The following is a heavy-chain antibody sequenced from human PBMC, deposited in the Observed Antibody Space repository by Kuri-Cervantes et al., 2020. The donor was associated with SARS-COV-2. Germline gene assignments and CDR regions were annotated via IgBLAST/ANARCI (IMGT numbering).Heavy chain of an antibody. J-gene: IGHJ4*02. Sequence: GESLKTSCAASGFAVRNTYMAWVRQAPGKGLECVSVIYSGGNTYYADSVKGRFTISRDSSKNTLYLQMNSLRAEDTAVYYCARAKSPNAALVPADYWGQGTLVTVSS. CDR2: IYSGGNT. V-gene: IGHV3-53*01. CDR3: ARAKSPNAALVPADY. D-gene: IGHD5-18*01. CDR1: GFAVRNTY.